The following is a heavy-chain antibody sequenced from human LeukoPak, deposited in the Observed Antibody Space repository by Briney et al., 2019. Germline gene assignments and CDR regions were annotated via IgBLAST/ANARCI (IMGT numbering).Heavy chain of an antibody. CDR3: ARHSGSPHFDY. V-gene: IGHV3-33*01. J-gene: IGHJ4*02. CDR2: IWYDGSNK. Sequence: GGSLRLSCAASGFTFSSYGMHWVRQAPGKGLEWVAVIWYDGSNKYYADSVKGRFTISRDNSKNTLYLQMNSLRAEDTAVYYCARHSGSPHFDYWGQGTLVTVSS. D-gene: IGHD1-26*01. CDR1: GFTFSSYG.